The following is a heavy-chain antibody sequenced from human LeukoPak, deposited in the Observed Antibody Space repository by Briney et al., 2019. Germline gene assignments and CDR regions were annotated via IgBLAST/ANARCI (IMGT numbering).Heavy chain of an antibody. CDR1: GYTFTSYD. CDR2: MNPNSGNT. CDR3: AREPSSWYAGYYYYGMDV. V-gene: IGHV1-8*01. D-gene: IGHD6-13*01. J-gene: IGHJ6*02. Sequence: ASVKVSCKASGYTFTSYDINWVRQATGQGLEWMGWMNPNSGNTGYAQKFQGRVTMTRNTSISTAYMELSSLRSEDTAVYYCAREPSSWYAGYYYYGMDVWGQGTTVTVSS.